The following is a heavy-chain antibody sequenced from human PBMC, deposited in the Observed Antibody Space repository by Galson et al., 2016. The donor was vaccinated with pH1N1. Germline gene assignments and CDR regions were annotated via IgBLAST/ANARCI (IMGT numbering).Heavy chain of an antibody. CDR2: ICYTGSSYTGST. CDR1: GASVRHSQYYC. CDR3: ARVKAGWDLDFFDF. D-gene: IGHD1-26*01. J-gene: IGHJ4*02. V-gene: IGHV4-30-4*08. Sequence: LSLTCTVSGASVRHSQYYCWSWVRQPPGKGLEWLGYICYTGSSYTGSTYYNPSLKSRISLSVETSKNQFSLKPNSVTAADTAMYFCARVKAGWDLDFFDFWGQGSLVTVSS.